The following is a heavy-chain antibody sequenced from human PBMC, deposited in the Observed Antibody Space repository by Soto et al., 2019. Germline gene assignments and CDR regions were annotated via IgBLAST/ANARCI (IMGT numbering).Heavy chain of an antibody. V-gene: IGHV3-53*01. CDR3: VQTTGWPGFDF. CDR1: GFSVSSKY. D-gene: IGHD6-19*01. J-gene: IGHJ4*02. Sequence: EVQLVESGGGLIQPGGSLRLSCAASGFSVSSKYMTWVRQAPGKGLEWVSVIYGGGTTYYADSVKGRFTISRDKSKNTLYLQMTSLRAEDTAVYYCVQTTGWPGFDFWGQGTLVTVSS. CDR2: IYGGGTT.